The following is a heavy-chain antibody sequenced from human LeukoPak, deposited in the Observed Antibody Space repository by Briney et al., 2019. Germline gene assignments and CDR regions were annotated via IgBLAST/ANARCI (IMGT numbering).Heavy chain of an antibody. D-gene: IGHD3-3*01. V-gene: IGHV4-59*08. CDR1: GGSISSYY. CDR3: ATDHPSTALRFLEWSPYFDY. J-gene: IGHJ4*02. CDR2: IYYSGSGST. Sequence: SETLSLTCTVSGGSISSYYWSWIRQPPGKGLEWIGYIYYSGSGSTNYNPSLKSRVTISVDTSKNQFSLKLSSVTAADTAVYYCATDHPSTALRFLEWSPYFDYWGQGTLVTVSS.